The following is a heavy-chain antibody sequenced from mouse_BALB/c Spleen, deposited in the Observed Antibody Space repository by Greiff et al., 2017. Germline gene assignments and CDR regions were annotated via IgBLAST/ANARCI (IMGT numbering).Heavy chain of an antibody. J-gene: IGHJ4*01. Sequence: VQLQQSGPELVKPGASVKISCKASGYSFTGYFMNWVMQSHGKSLEWIGRINPYNGDTFYNQKFKGKATLTVDKSSSTAHMELRSLASEDSAVYYCARSDRGYAMDYWGQGTSVTVSS. CDR3: ARSDRGYAMDY. D-gene: IGHD2-14*01. V-gene: IGHV1-20*02. CDR1: GYSFTGYF. CDR2: INPYNGDT.